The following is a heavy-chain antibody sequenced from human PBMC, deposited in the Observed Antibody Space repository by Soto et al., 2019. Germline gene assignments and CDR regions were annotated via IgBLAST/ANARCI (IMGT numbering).Heavy chain of an antibody. J-gene: IGHJ4*02. D-gene: IGHD3-16*01. CDR3: ARDVTLEGEYFDY. CDR1: GGSISSGGYY. V-gene: IGHV4-31*03. CDR2: IYYSGST. Sequence: QVPLQESGPGLVKPSQTLSLTCTVSGGSISSGGYYWSWIRQHPGKGLEWIGYIYYSGSTYYNPSLKSRVTISVDTSKNQFSLKLSSVTAADTAVYYCARDVTLEGEYFDYWGQGTLVTVSS.